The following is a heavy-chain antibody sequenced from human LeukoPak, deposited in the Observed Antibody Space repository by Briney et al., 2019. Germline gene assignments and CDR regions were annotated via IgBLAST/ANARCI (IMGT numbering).Heavy chain of an antibody. CDR1: GGSISSYY. J-gene: IGHJ4*02. CDR2: IYTSGST. D-gene: IGHD3-3*01. CDR3: ASTIFGVVTPSPFDY. Sequence: SETLSLTCTVSGGSISSYYWSWIRQPAGKGLEWIGRIYTSGSTNYNPSLKSRVTMSVDTSKNQFSLKLSSVTAADTAVYYCASTIFGVVTPSPFDYWGQGTLVTVSS. V-gene: IGHV4-4*07.